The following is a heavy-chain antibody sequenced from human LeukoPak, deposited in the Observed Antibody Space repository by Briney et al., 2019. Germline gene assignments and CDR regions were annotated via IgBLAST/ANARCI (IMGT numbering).Heavy chain of an antibody. D-gene: IGHD2-2*01. Sequence: SGPTLVKPTQTLTLTCTFSGFSLSTSGVGVGWIRQPPGKALEWLALIYWDDDKRYSPSLKSRLTITKDTSKSQVVLTMTNMDPVDTATYYCAHSEVVPASGLLFDYWGQGTLVTVSS. CDR2: IYWDDDK. V-gene: IGHV2-5*02. J-gene: IGHJ4*02. CDR1: GFSLSTSGVG. CDR3: AHSEVVPASGLLFDY.